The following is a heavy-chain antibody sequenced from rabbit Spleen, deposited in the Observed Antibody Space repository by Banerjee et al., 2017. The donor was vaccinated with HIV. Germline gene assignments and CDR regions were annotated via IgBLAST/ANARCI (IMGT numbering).Heavy chain of an antibody. V-gene: IGHV1S40*01. CDR2: IDVASDGDT. Sequence: QQLVESGGGLVKPGASLTLTCKASRFSFRSGYYVSWVRPAPGKGLEWIVCIDVASDGDTYYTPWAKGRFTISKASSTTVTLQMTSLTAADTATYFCARAIGGGYSGSDYFNLWGPGTLVTVS. J-gene: IGHJ4*01. CDR1: RFSFRSGYY. D-gene: IGHD7-1*01. CDR3: ARAIGGGYSGSDYFNL.